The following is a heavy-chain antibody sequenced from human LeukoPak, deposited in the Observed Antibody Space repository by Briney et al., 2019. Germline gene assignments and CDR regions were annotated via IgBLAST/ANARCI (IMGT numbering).Heavy chain of an antibody. Sequence: PGGSLRLSCAASGFTFSSYAMSWVRQAPGKGLEWVSAISGSGGSTYYADSVKGRFTISRDNSKNTLYLQMNSLRAEDTAVYYCAKDRRMVRGVITYYFDYWGQGTLVTVSS. CDR2: ISGSGGST. CDR3: AKDRRMVRGVITYYFDY. J-gene: IGHJ4*02. D-gene: IGHD3-10*01. V-gene: IGHV3-23*01. CDR1: GFTFSSYA.